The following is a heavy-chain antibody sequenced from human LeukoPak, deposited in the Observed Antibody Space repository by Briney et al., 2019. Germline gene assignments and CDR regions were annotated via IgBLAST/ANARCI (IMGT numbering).Heavy chain of an antibody. J-gene: IGHJ4*02. CDR3: ARKIGYCSSTSCYTADYFDY. CDR1: GYSFTSYW. V-gene: IGHV5-51*01. D-gene: IGHD2-2*02. CDR2: IYPGDSAT. Sequence: GESLKISCKGSGYSFTSYWIGWVRQMPGKGLEWMGIIYPGDSATRYSPSFQGQVTISADKSISTAYLQWSSLKASDTAMYYCARKIGYCSSTSCYTADYFDYWGQGTLVTVSS.